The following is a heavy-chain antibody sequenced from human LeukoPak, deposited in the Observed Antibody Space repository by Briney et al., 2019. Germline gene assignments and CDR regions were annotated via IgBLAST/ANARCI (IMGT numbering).Heavy chain of an antibody. Sequence: ASVKVSCKASGYTFTSYGISWVRQAPGQGLEWMRWISAYNGNTNYAQKLQGRVTMTTDTSTSTAYMELRSLRSDDTAVYYCARVYVPAAIYYFDYWGQGTLVTVSS. J-gene: IGHJ4*02. CDR1: GYTFTSYG. D-gene: IGHD2-2*01. CDR2: ISAYNGNT. V-gene: IGHV1-18*01. CDR3: ARVYVPAAIYYFDY.